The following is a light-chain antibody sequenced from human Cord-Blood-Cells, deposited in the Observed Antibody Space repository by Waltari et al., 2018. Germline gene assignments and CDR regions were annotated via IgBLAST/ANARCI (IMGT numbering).Light chain of an antibody. CDR2: AAS. V-gene: IGKV1-39*01. J-gene: IGKJ2*01. CDR1: QSISSY. CDR3: QQSYSTPMYT. Sequence: DIQMTQSPSSLSVSVGDRVTITCRASQSISSYLNWYQQKPGKAPKLLIYAASSLQSGVPSRFSGSGSGTDVTLTISSLQPEDFATYYCQQSYSTPMYTFGQGTKLEIK.